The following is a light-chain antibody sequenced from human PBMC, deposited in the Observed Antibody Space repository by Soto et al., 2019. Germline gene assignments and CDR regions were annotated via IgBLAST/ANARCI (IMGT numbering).Light chain of an antibody. CDR3: QHYNTYSPWT. Sequence: DIQMTQSPSTLSASVGDRVTITCRASQSISNWLAWYQQKPGKAPKLLIYQASNLESGVPSRFSGSGSGTEFTLTISSLQPHDFATYYCQHYNTYSPWTFGQGTKVEIK. J-gene: IGKJ1*01. CDR2: QAS. V-gene: IGKV1-5*03. CDR1: QSISNW.